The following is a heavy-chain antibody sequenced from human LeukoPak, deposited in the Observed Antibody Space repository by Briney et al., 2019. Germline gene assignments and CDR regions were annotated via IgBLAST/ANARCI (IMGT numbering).Heavy chain of an antibody. Sequence: ASVKVSCKASGYTFTGYYMHWVRQAPGQGLEWMGWINPNSGGTNYAQKFQGRVTMTRVTSISTAYMELSRLRSDDTAVYYCARGRANGSGSYGDYWGQGTLVTVSS. CDR3: ARGRANGSGSYGDY. V-gene: IGHV1-2*02. J-gene: IGHJ4*02. CDR2: INPNSGGT. D-gene: IGHD3-10*01. CDR1: GYTFTGYY.